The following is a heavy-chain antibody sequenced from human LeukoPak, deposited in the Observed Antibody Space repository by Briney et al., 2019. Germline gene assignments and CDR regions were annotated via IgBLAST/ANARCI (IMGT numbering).Heavy chain of an antibody. D-gene: IGHD6-13*01. J-gene: IGHJ4*02. V-gene: IGHV3-7*03. Sequence: GGSLRLSCAASGFTFSSYWMSWVRQAPGKGLEWVANIKQDGSEKYYVDSVKGRFTISRDNAKNSLYLQMNSLRAEDTALYYCAKEGRAAAGTDFDYWGQGTLVTVSS. CDR1: GFTFSSYW. CDR3: AKEGRAAAGTDFDY. CDR2: IKQDGSEK.